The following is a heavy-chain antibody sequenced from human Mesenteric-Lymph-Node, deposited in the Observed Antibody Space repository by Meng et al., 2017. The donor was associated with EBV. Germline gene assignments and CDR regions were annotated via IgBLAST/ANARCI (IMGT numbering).Heavy chain of an antibody. D-gene: IGHD3-10*01. CDR3: AKVDGSGRSNWFDP. J-gene: IGHJ5*02. Sequence: QGQLQEEGPGLVKPSGTLSLTCAVSGGSIGSYNWWSWVRQPPGKGLEWIGEIYHSGSTNNNPSLRSRVTISVDKSKNQFSLRLSSVTAADTAVYYCAKVDGSGRSNWFDPWGQGTLVTVSS. CDR2: IYHSGST. CDR1: GGSIGSYNW. V-gene: IGHV4-4*02.